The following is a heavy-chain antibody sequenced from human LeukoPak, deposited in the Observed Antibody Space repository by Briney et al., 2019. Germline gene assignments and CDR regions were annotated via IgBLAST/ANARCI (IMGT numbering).Heavy chain of an antibody. CDR2: ISYDGRNK. J-gene: IGHJ4*02. Sequence: GRSLRLSCAASRFTFSSFGMHWVRQAPGKRLEWVAVISYDGRNKYYADSVKGRFTISRDNSKNTLYLQMNSLRAEDTAVYYCAKQGGGSGWYLSYWGQGTLVTVSS. CDR1: RFTFSSFG. D-gene: IGHD6-19*01. V-gene: IGHV3-30*18. CDR3: AKQGGGSGWYLSY.